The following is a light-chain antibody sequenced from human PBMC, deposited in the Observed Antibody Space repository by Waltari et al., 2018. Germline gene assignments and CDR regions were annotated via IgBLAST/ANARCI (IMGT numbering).Light chain of an antibody. Sequence: EIVLTQSPGTLSLSPGERATLSCRASRSVRRKYLAWDQQKPGQAPGLLIYSTSSRATGIPDRFSGSGSGTDFTLTISRLEPEDFAVYYCQQYGSSWYSFGQGTKLEIK. CDR1: RSVRRKY. CDR2: STS. J-gene: IGKJ2*03. CDR3: QQYGSSWYS. V-gene: IGKV3-20*01.